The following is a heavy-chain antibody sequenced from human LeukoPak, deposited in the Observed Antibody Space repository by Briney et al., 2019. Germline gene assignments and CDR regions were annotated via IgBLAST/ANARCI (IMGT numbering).Heavy chain of an antibody. V-gene: IGHV1-8*01. D-gene: IGHD2-15*01. J-gene: IGHJ6*02. CDR2: MNPNSGNT. CDR3: VRAPSYCTSGSCYYYYGLDV. CDR1: GYTFSGYD. Sequence: ASVQVSCKASGYTFSGYDINWVRQATGQGLEWMGWMNPNSGNTGYTQKFQGRVTMTRNTSISTAYMELSSLRSEDTAVYYCVRAPSYCTSGSCYYYYGLDVWGQGTTVTVSS.